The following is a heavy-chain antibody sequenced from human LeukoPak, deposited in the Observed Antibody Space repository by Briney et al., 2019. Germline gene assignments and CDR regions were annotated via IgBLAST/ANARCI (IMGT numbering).Heavy chain of an antibody. J-gene: IGHJ6*02. CDR1: GYTFTGYY. V-gene: IGHV1-2*02. Sequence: ASVKVSCKASGYTFTGYYMHWVRQTPGQGLEWMGWINPNSGGTNYAQKFQGRVTMTRDTSISTAYMELSRLRSDDTAVYYCARGLYLWFGYGMDVWGQGTTVTVSS. CDR2: INPNSGGT. CDR3: ARGLYLWFGYGMDV. D-gene: IGHD3-10*01.